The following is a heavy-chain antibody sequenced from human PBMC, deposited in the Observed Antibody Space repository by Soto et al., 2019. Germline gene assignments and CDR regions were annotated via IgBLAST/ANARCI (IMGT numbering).Heavy chain of an antibody. J-gene: IGHJ4*02. CDR3: ARQIGSGYDL. D-gene: IGHD5-12*01. CDR1: GGSISSYY. Sequence: SETLSLTCTVSGGSISSYYWSWIRQPPGKGLEWIGYIYYSGSTNYNPSLKSRVTISVDTSKNQFSLKLSSVTAADTAVYYCARQIGSGYDLWGQGTLVTVSS. CDR2: IYYSGST. V-gene: IGHV4-59*08.